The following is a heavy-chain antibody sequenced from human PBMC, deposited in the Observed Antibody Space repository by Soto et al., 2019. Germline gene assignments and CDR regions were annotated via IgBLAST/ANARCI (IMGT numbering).Heavy chain of an antibody. CDR3: ASMTQDNNVLIPTTMSYFDL. V-gene: IGHV1-69*02. CDR2: IITLLTRT. J-gene: IGHJ2*01. D-gene: IGHD3-10*02. Sequence: QVHLVQSGSEVKKPGSSVKVSCKVSGGTFTHYSFNWVRQAPGRGLEWMGRIITLLTRTTYAQKFQDRVTITADKSTGTAYMDLSSLKSEDTAVYFCASMTQDNNVLIPTTMSYFDLWGRGTLVTVSS. CDR1: GGTFTHYS.